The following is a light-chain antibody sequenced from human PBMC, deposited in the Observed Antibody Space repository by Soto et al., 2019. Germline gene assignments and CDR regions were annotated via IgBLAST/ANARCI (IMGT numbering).Light chain of an antibody. Sequence: QSALTQPASVSGSPGQSITISCTGTNSDVGGYNHVAWYQQHPGKAPKLIISEVSNRPSGVSDRFSGSKSGNTASLTISGLQAEDEADYYCSSYTSSSTWVFGGGTKLTVL. CDR2: EVS. V-gene: IGLV2-14*01. J-gene: IGLJ3*02. CDR3: SSYTSSSTWV. CDR1: NSDVGGYNH.